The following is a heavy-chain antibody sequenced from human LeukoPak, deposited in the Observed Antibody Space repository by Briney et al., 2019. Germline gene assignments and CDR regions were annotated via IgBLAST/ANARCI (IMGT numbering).Heavy chain of an antibody. CDR3: ARGEFLGRLRLGEFLDY. V-gene: IGHV3-7*01. D-gene: IGHD3-16*01. CDR1: GFTFSIYW. CDR2: IKQDGNEK. Sequence: PGGSLRLSCAASGFTFSIYWMSWVRQAPGKGLEWVANIKQDGNEKYYVDSVKGRFTVSRDNAKNSLYLQMNSLRVEDTAVYYCARGEFLGRLRLGEFLDYWGQGTLVTVSS. J-gene: IGHJ4*02.